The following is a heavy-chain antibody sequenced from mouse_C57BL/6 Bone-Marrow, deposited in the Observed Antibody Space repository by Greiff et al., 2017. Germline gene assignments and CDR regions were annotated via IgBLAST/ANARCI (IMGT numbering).Heavy chain of an antibody. Sequence: EVQLVESGGGLVQPGASLKLSCESNEYEFPSHDMSWVRKTPEKRLELVAAINRDGGSTYYPDTMERRFIISRDNTKKTLYLQMSRLSSEDTALYYCASHSGSSYVPFAYWGQGTLVTVSA. J-gene: IGHJ3*01. CDR3: ASHSGSSYVPFAY. V-gene: IGHV5-2*01. D-gene: IGHD1-1*01. CDR1: EYEFPSHD. CDR2: INRDGGST.